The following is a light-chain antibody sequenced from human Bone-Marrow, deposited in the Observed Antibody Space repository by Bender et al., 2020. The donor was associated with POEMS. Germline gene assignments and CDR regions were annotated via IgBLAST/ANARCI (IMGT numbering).Light chain of an antibody. J-gene: IGLJ3*02. CDR1: SSNIGTNP. V-gene: IGLV1-44*01. Sequence: QPPSASGTPGQRVTISCSGSSSNIGTNPVNWYQQLPGTAPKLLIYINNQRPSGVPDRFSGSKSGTSASLAISGLQSEDEADYYCAAWEDSLNGWVFGGGTKLTVL. CDR2: INN. CDR3: AAWEDSLNGWV.